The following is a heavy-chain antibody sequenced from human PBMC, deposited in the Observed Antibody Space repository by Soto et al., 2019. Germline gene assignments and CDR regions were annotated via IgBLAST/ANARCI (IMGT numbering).Heavy chain of an antibody. CDR1: GGSISSSSYY. CDR3: ARRGSYGWWDYYFDY. Sequence: QLQLQESGPGLVKPSETLSLTCTVSGGSISSSSYYWGWIRQPPGKGLEWIGSIYYSGSTYYNPSLKSRVTISVDTSKNQFSLKLSSVTAADTAVYYCARRGSYGWWDYYFDYWGQGTLVTVSS. D-gene: IGHD5-18*01. CDR2: IYYSGST. J-gene: IGHJ4*02. V-gene: IGHV4-39*01.